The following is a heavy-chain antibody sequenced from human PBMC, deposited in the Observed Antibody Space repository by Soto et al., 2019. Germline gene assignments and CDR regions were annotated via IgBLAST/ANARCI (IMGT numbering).Heavy chain of an antibody. CDR1: GFMFSNHG. V-gene: IGHV3-33*01. CDR3: VRGDNWNDEASDY. CDR2: IWSDGNNR. Sequence: QVQLVESGGGVVQPGRSLRLSCAASGFMFSNHGMHWVRQAPGKGLEWVAVIWSDGNNRYYADSVKGRFTISRDNSKNTGQQQKNSRRAEDTAVYYGVRGDNWNDEASDYWGQGTLVTVSS. J-gene: IGHJ4*02. D-gene: IGHD1-1*01.